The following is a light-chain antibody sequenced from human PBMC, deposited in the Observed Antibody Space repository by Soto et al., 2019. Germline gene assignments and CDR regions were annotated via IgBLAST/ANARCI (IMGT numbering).Light chain of an antibody. Sequence: DSVVGQSTGAQDVCLGEWGAIKWMSREGVSFTANHKNCLAWFQQKPGHPPKLLIYWASIRESGVPDRFSGGGSGTDFTLTINNVQAEDVAVYYCQQYYNTQTFGQGTKVDIK. CDR3: QQYYNTQT. J-gene: IGKJ1*01. V-gene: IGKV4-1*01. CDR1: EGVSFTANHKNC. CDR2: WAS.